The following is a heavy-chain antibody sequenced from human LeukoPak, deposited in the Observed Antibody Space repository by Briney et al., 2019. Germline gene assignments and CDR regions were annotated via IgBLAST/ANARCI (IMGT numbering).Heavy chain of an antibody. D-gene: IGHD3-10*01. J-gene: IGHJ5*02. CDR1: GYTFTNYG. CDR3: ARGVAYGSGSYHSPRYWFDP. Sequence: GASVKVSCKASGYTFTNYGISWVRQAPGQGLEWMGWISAYNGNTNYAQKLQGRVTMTTDTSTSTAYMELRSLRSDDTAVYYCARGVAYGSGSYHSPRYWFDPWGQGTLVTVSS. V-gene: IGHV1-18*01. CDR2: ISAYNGNT.